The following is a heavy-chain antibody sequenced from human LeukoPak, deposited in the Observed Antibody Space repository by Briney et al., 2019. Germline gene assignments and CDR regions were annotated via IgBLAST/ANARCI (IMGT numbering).Heavy chain of an antibody. CDR3: ARDKKSGESSEIDY. Sequence: WETLRLSCAASGVTFSDYWVHWVRQPPGKGLVWVSRINRDGSTTNYADSVKGRFTVSRDNAKNTLNLQMNSLRAEDTAVYYCARDKKSGESSEIDYWGQGTLVTVSS. CDR2: INRDGSTT. CDR1: GVTFSDYW. D-gene: IGHD3-10*01. J-gene: IGHJ4*02. V-gene: IGHV3-74*01.